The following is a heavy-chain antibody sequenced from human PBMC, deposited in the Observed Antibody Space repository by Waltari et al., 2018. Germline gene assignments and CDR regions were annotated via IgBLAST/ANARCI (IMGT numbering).Heavy chain of an antibody. J-gene: IGHJ3*02. CDR1: GGTFSSYA. D-gene: IGHD1-26*01. Sequence: QVQLVQSGAEVKKPGSSVKVSCKASGGTFSSYAISWVRQAPGQGLEWMGVISPRCGTANYAQQIQGRGTITPDESTSTDYMELSSLRSEDTAGYYCVGEGGVRSGSYRDDAFDIWGQGTMVTVSS. CDR3: VGEGGVRSGSYRDDAFDI. CDR2: ISPRCGTA. V-gene: IGHV1-69*05.